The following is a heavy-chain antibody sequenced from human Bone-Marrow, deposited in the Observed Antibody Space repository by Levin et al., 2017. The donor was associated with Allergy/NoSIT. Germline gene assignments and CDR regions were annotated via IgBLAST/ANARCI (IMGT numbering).Heavy chain of an antibody. V-gene: IGHV1-3*01. CDR2: INVGRGYT. CDR1: ENFFTRFN. CDR3: ARGQTRDSYRGGDYFEY. Sequence: ASVKVSCTASENFFTRFNMNWVRQAPGQSLEWMGWINVGRGYTKYSQKFQGRVTITRDTSAGRVYMELSSLRPEDTAVYYCARGQTRDSYRGGDYFEYWGQGTLVTVSS. J-gene: IGHJ4*02. D-gene: IGHD3-16*01.